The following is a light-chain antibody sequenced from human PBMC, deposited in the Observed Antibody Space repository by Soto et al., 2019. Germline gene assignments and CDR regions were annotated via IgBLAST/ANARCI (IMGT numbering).Light chain of an antibody. CDR2: DVT. CDR1: STEVGSYNY. Sequence: QSALTQPASVSGSPGQLITISCTGTSTEVGSYNYVCWFQQYPGKAPKLIIYDVTNRPSGVSNRFSGSKSGTTASLTISGLQPEDEADYYCSSYTTRVALGVRFGGGTQLTVL. V-gene: IGLV2-14*03. CDR3: SSYTTRVALGVR. J-gene: IGLJ2*01.